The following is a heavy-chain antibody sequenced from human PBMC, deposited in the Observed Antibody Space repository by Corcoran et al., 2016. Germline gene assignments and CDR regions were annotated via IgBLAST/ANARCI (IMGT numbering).Heavy chain of an antibody. CDR3: ARRQAGSGYDWETCCIDY. Sequence: QITLKESGPTLVKPTQTLTLTCDFSGFSLSTSGVGVAWIRQPPGEALEWLAVIYWDNDKRYSPSLKTRLTITKDTSKNPVVLKMTNMNPGDTATDYCARRQAGSGYDWETCCIDYWGQGTLVTVSS. J-gene: IGHJ4*02. CDR1: GFSLSTSGVG. D-gene: IGHD5-12*01. V-gene: IGHV2-5*02. CDR2: IYWDNDK.